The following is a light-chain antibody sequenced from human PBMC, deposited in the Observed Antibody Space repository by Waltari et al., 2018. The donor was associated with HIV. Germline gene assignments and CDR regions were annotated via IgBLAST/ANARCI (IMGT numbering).Light chain of an antibody. J-gene: IGKJ5*01. CDR3: QQYDNLPIT. Sequence: DIQMTQPPSTLSASVGDRVTITFQASQDISNYLNWYQQKPGKAPKLLIYDASNLETGVPSRFSGSGSGTDFTFTISSLQPEDIATYYCQQYDNLPITFGQGTRLEIK. CDR1: QDISNY. CDR2: DAS. V-gene: IGKV1-33*01.